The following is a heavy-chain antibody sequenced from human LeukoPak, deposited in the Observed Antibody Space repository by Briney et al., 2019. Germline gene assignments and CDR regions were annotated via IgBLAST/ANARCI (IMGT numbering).Heavy chain of an antibody. Sequence: GRSLRLSCAASGFTFSSYAMHWVRQAPGKGLEWVAVISYDGSNKYYADSVKGRFTISRDNSKNTLYLQMNSLRAEDTAVYYCARDRRNYDYVWGSYEFDYWGQGTLVTVSS. CDR1: GFTFSSYA. J-gene: IGHJ4*02. CDR2: ISYDGSNK. CDR3: ARDRRNYDYVWGSYEFDY. V-gene: IGHV3-30-3*01. D-gene: IGHD3-16*01.